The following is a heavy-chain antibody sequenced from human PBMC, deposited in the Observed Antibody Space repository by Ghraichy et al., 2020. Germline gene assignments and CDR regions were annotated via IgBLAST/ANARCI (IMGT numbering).Heavy chain of an antibody. D-gene: IGHD3-22*01. CDR2: ISWNSGSI. CDR3: AKDAGHYYDSSGYYYRNNWFDP. J-gene: IGHJ5*02. Sequence: GGSLRLSCAASGFTFDDYAMHWVRQAPGKGLEWVSGISWNSGSIGYADSVKGRFTISRDNAKNSLYLQMNSLRAEDTALYYCAKDAGHYYDSSGYYYRNNWFDPWGQGTLVTVSS. V-gene: IGHV3-9*01. CDR1: GFTFDDYA.